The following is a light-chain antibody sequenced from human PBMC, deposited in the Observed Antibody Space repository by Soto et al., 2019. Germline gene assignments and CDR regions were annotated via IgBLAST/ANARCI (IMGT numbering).Light chain of an antibody. CDR3: QQRSNR. V-gene: IGKV3-11*01. CDR2: DAS. Sequence: EIVLTQSPGTLSLSPGDRAVLSCRASQSVSRSLTWYQHKPGQAPRLLIYDASTRATGIPRRFSGSGSGTDFTLTISSLEPADFAVYYCQQRSNRFGGGTKVDIK. J-gene: IGKJ4*01. CDR1: QSVSRS.